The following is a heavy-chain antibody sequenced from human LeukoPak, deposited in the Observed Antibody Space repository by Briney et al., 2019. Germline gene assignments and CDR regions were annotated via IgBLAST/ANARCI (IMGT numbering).Heavy chain of an antibody. J-gene: IGHJ5*02. Sequence: GRSLRLSCAASGVTFSSYAMHWVRQAPGKGLEWVAVISYDGSNKYYADSVKGRFTISRDNSKNTLYLQMNSLRTEDTAVYYCATAYQLLSKVTNWFDPCGQGTLVTVSP. CDR2: ISYDGSNK. CDR3: ATAYQLLSKVTNWFDP. D-gene: IGHD2-2*01. CDR1: GVTFSSYA. V-gene: IGHV3-30*01.